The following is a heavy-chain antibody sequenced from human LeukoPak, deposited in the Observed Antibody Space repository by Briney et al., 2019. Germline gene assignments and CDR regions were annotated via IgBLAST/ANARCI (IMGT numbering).Heavy chain of an antibody. CDR3: ARQPRSYYYGSGSLDYYYYMDV. CDR2: IYHSGST. V-gene: IGHV4-59*01. D-gene: IGHD3-10*01. CDR1: GGSISSYY. Sequence: SETLSLTCTVSGGSISSYYWSWIRQPPGKGLEWIGYIYHSGSTNYNPSLKSRVTISVDTSKNQFSLKLSSVTAADTAVYYCARQPRSYYYGSGSLDYYYYMDVWGKGTTVTVSS. J-gene: IGHJ6*03.